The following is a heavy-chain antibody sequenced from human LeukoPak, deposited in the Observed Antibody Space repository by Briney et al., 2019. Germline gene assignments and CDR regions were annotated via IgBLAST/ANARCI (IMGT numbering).Heavy chain of an antibody. CDR3: AELGITMIGGV. CDR1: GLTFSSYW. V-gene: IGHV3-7*01. CDR2: IKQDGSEK. Sequence: GGSLRLSGAASGLTFSSYWMSWVRQAPGKGLEWVANIKQDGSEKYYVDSVKGRFTISRDNAKNSLYLQMNSLRAEDTAVYYCAELGITMIGGVWGKGTTVTISS. J-gene: IGHJ6*04. D-gene: IGHD3-10*02.